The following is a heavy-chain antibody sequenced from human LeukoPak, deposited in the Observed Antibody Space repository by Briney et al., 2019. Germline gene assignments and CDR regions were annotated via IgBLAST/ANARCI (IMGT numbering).Heavy chain of an antibody. D-gene: IGHD1-26*01. V-gene: IGHV4-59*08. Sequence: SETLSLTCTVSGGSISSYYWSWIRQPPGKGLEWIGYIYYSGSTNYNPSLKSRVTISVDTSKNQFSLKLSSVTAADTAVYYCASPIVGATTQYFDYWGQGTLVTVSS. CDR3: ASPIVGATTQYFDY. CDR1: GGSISSYY. J-gene: IGHJ4*02. CDR2: IYYSGST.